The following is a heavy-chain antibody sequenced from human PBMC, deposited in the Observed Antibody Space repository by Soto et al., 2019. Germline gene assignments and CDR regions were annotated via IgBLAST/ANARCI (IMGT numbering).Heavy chain of an antibody. CDR1: CGSISSYY. V-gene: IGHV4-59*08. CDR3: ARQSPVVVAEPVGNWFDP. J-gene: IGHJ5*02. D-gene: IGHD2-15*01. Sequence: SETLSLTCTVSCGSISSYYWSWIRQPPGKGLEWIGYIYYSGSTNYNPSLKSRVTISVDTSKNQFSLKLSSVTAADTAVYYCARQSPVVVAEPVGNWFDPWGQGTLVTVSS. CDR2: IYYSGST.